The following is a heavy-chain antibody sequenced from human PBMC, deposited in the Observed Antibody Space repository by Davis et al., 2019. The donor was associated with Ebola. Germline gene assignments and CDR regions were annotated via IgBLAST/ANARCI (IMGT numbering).Heavy chain of an antibody. CDR2: IKQDGSEK. CDR1: GFTFSSYW. D-gene: IGHD3-16*01. Sequence: GESLKISCAASGFTFSSYWMSWVRQAPGKGLEWVANIKQDGSEKYYVDSVKGRFTISRDNSDNTLYLQMNSLRDEDTALYYCAKADRAGATWGSFDCWGQGTLVTVSS. CDR3: AKADRAGATWGSFDC. J-gene: IGHJ4*02. V-gene: IGHV3-7*03.